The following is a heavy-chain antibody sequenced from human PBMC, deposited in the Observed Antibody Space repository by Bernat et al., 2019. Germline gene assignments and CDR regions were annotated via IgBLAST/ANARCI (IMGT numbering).Heavy chain of an antibody. CDR3: VKDSGIAAAYFDY. CDR1: GFTFSSYA. V-gene: IGHV3-64D*06. Sequence: EVQLVESGGGLVQPGGSLRLSCSASGFTFSSYAMHWVRQAPGKGLEYVSAISSNGGSTYYADSVKGRCTISRDNSKNTLYLQMSSLRAEDTAVYYCVKDSGIAAAYFDYWGQGTLVTVSS. J-gene: IGHJ4*02. CDR2: ISSNGGST. D-gene: IGHD6-13*01.